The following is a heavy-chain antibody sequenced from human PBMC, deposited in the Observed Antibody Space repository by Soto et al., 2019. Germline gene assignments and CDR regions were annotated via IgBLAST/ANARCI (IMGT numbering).Heavy chain of an antibody. D-gene: IGHD3-10*01. CDR1: KFNIGSYA. V-gene: IGHV3-23*01. CDR2: IDFGDGGNT. CDR3: ATCLHYRYDY. Sequence: GVTMRLSRVTRKFNIGSYALIWARHAKRKGQERVPTIDFGDGGNTHYADSVTGRFTISRDNSKNTVFLQMNSLRAEDTALYYCATCLHYRYDYCVRGTLYTVSS. J-gene: IGHJ4*01.